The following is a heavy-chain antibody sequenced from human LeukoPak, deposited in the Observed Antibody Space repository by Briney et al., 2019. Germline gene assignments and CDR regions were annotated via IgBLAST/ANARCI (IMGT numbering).Heavy chain of an antibody. Sequence: PGGSLRLSCTTSGFTFGDYAMTWVRQAAGKGLEWVGLIRSKVDGETTEYTASVKGRFIISRDDSKGIAYPQMNSLKTEDTAVYYCARNYYDSSRFKHWGQGTLVTVSS. V-gene: IGHV3-49*04. CDR2: IRSKVDGETT. CDR3: ARNYYDSSRFKH. J-gene: IGHJ1*01. CDR1: GFTFGDYA. D-gene: IGHD3-22*01.